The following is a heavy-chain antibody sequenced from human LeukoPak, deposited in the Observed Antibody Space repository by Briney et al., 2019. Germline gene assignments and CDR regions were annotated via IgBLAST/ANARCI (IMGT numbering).Heavy chain of an antibody. Sequence: GGSLRLSCAASGFTFSDYYMSWIRQAPGKGLEWVSYISSSGSTIYYADSVKGRFTISRDNAKNSLYLQMNSLRAEDTAVYYCARDQVSSWCVGVYGWFDPWGQGTLVTVSS. CDR2: ISSSGSTI. D-gene: IGHD6-13*01. V-gene: IGHV3-11*01. CDR3: ARDQVSSWCVGVYGWFDP. CDR1: GFTFSDYY. J-gene: IGHJ5*02.